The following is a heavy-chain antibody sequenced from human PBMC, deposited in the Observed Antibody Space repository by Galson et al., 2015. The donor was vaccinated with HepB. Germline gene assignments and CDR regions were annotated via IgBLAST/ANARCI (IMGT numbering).Heavy chain of an antibody. CDR3: AKDRLMRRIAAAGTLGPDY. D-gene: IGHD6-13*01. CDR1: GFTFSSYA. V-gene: IGHV3-23*01. Sequence: SLRLSCAASGFTFSSYAMSWVRQAPGKGLEWVSAISGSGGSTYYADSVKGRFTISRDNSKNTLYLQMNSLRAENTAVYYCAKDRLMRRIAAAGTLGPDYWGQGTLVTVSS. J-gene: IGHJ4*02. CDR2: ISGSGGST.